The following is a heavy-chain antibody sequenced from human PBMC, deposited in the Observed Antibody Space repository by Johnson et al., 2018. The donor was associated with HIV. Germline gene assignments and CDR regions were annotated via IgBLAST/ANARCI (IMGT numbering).Heavy chain of an antibody. D-gene: IGHD3-22*01. J-gene: IGHJ3*02. CDR2: INWNGGST. CDR1: GFTFDDYG. V-gene: IGHV3-20*04. CDR3: ARGGYYDSSGYPVITFDI. Sequence: EQLVESGGGVVRPGGSLRLSCAASGFTFDDYGMTWVRQAPGKGLEWVSGINWNGGSTGYADSVKGRFTISRDNARNSLYLQMNSLRAEDTGLYYCARGGYYDSSGYPVITFDIWGQGTMVTVSS.